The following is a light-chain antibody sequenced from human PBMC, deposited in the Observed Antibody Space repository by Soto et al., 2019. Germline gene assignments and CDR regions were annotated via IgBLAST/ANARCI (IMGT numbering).Light chain of an antibody. CDR1: SSDVGGYNY. Sequence: QSALTQPASVSGSPGQSITISCTGTSSDVGGYNYVSWYQQHPGKAPKLMIYDVSNRPSGVSNRFSGSKSGNTASLTIYGLQAEDEADNYCSSYTSSSTPVFGGGTKLTVL. V-gene: IGLV2-14*01. CDR3: SSYTSSSTPV. CDR2: DVS. J-gene: IGLJ2*01.